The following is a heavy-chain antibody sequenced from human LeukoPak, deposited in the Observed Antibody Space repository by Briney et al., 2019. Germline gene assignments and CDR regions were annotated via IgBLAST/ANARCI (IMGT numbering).Heavy chain of an antibody. V-gene: IGHV4-30-4*01. CDR2: IYYSASP. D-gene: IGHD5-18*01. Sequence: PLETLSLTCTVSGGSISSGDYYWSWIRQPPGRGLEWIGYIYYSASPYYNPSLKSRVSISVGTSKNQFSLKLSSVTAADTAVYYCARARRGYSYGPFDCWGQGTLVTVSS. CDR3: ARARRGYSYGPFDC. J-gene: IGHJ4*02. CDR1: GGSISSGDYY.